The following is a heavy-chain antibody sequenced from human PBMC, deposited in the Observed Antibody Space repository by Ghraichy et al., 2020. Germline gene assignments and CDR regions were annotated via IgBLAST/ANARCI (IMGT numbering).Heavy chain of an antibody. J-gene: IGHJ5*02. Sequence: SETLSLTCTVSGGSISSGSYYWSWIRQPAGKGLEWIGRIYTSGSTNYNPSLKSRVTISVDTSKNQFSPKLSSVTAADTAVYYCARSRRQWLEDNWFDPWGQGTLVTVSS. CDR2: IYTSGST. CDR1: GGSISSGSYY. V-gene: IGHV4-61*02. D-gene: IGHD6-19*01. CDR3: ARSRRQWLEDNWFDP.